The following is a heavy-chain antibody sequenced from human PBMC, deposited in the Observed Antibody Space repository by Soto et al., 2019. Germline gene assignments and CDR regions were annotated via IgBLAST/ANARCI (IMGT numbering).Heavy chain of an antibody. CDR2: IIPIFGTA. CDR3: ARVRAHGDPYYFDY. V-gene: IGHV1-69*13. Sequence: EASVKVSCKASGGTFSSYAISWVRQAPGQGLEWMGGIIPIFGTANYAQKFQGRVTITADESTSTAYMELSSLRSEDTAVYYCARVRAHGDPYYFDYWGQGTLVTVSS. CDR1: GGTFSSYA. J-gene: IGHJ4*02. D-gene: IGHD4-17*01.